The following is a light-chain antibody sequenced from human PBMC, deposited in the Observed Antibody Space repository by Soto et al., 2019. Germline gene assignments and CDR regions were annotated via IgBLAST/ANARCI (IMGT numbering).Light chain of an antibody. J-gene: IGLJ2*01. CDR3: SSYTSSSTVV. CDR2: DVS. V-gene: IGLV2-14*03. CDR1: SSDVGGYNS. Sequence: QSALTQPASVSGSPGQSITISCTGTSSDVGGYNSVSWYQQHPGKAPKLMIYDVSNRPSGVSNRFSGSKSVNTASLTISGLQAEYEADYYCSSYTSSSTVVFGGGTKLTVL.